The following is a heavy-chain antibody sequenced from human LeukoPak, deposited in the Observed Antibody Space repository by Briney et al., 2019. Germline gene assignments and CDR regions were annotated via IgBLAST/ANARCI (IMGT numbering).Heavy chain of an antibody. Sequence: SGPTLVNPTQTLTLTCTFSGFSLSTSGVAVGWFRQPPGKALEWLALIYGNDDKRYSPSLTSRLSIIKDPSKNQVVLTMTNMDPVDTATCSCAHRQSSAFDYWGQGTLVTVSS. V-gene: IGHV2-5*01. CDR1: GFSLSTSGVA. J-gene: IGHJ4*02. CDR2: IYGNDDK. D-gene: IGHD6-19*01. CDR3: AHRQSSAFDY.